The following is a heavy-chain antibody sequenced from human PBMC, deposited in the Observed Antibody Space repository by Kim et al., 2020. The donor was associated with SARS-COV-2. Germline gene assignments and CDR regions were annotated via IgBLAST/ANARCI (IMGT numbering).Heavy chain of an antibody. D-gene: IGHD3-10*01. Sequence: GGSLRLSCAASGLSFDSAAMNWVRQAPGKGLEWVAVISYDGRNKEYADSVKGRFTISRDNPKSTLYLQMNSLRAVDTAVYYCARGNYYESVSLSDYYNGMDVWGQGTTVTVSS. V-gene: IGHV3-30-3*01. CDR1: GLSFDSAA. CDR3: ARGNYYESVSLSDYYNGMDV. J-gene: IGHJ6*02. CDR2: ISYDGRNK.